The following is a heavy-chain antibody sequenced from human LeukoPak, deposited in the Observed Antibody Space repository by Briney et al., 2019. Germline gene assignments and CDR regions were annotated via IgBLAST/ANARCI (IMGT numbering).Heavy chain of an antibody. CDR1: GVSISSSSYY. CDR3: ARLRYFDCPDY. J-gene: IGHJ4*02. D-gene: IGHD3-9*01. Sequence: SETLSLTCTVSGVSISSSSYYWGWIRQPPGKGLEWIGSVYSSGSTYYNPSLKSRVTISVGTSKNQFSLKLSSVTAADTAVYYCARLRYFDCPDYWGQGTLVTVSS. V-gene: IGHV4-39*07. CDR2: VYSSGST.